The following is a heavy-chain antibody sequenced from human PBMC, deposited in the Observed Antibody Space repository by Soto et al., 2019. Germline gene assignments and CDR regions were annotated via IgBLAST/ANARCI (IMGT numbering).Heavy chain of an antibody. CDR1: GFAFSNYV. CDR3: AIEKRYSGSHERFYT. V-gene: IGHV3-23*01. CDR2: ISGSGASS. Sequence: VQLLESGGGLVQPGGSLRLSCGASGFAFSNYVMTWVRQAPGKGLEWVSAISGSGASSYYADSVRGRVTISRDNAKNTLYRQRNSLGAAETAVYYCAIEKRYSGSHERFYTWGPGSLVTAS. D-gene: IGHD1-26*01. J-gene: IGHJ5*02.